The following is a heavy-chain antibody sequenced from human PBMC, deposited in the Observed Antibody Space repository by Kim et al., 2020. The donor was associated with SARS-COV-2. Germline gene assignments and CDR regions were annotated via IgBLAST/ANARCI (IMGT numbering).Heavy chain of an antibody. CDR1: GYTFTSYG. Sequence: ASVKVSCKASGYTFTSYGISWVRQAPGQGLEWLGWVGAYNGDTNYSQNLQGRVTLTTDTSTSTAFLEFRSLRSDDTAVYFCARDRVYGDDTFDYWGQGTLVTVSS. D-gene: IGHD4-17*01. CDR3: ARDRVYGDDTFDY. CDR2: VGAYNGDT. V-gene: IGHV1-18*01. J-gene: IGHJ4*02.